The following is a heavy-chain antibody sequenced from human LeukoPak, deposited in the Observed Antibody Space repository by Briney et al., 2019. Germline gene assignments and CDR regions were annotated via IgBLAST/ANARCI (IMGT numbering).Heavy chain of an antibody. CDR1: GFTFSTYG. V-gene: IGHV3-30*18. CDR3: AKDSSPAYFDY. J-gene: IGHJ4*02. Sequence: GRSLRLSCAASGFTFSTYGMHWVRQAPGKGLEWVALISYDGSNIYYADSVKGRFTTSRDRSMNTLYLQTNSLRGEDTAVYFCAKDSSPAYFDYWGQGTLVTVSS. CDR2: ISYDGSNI. D-gene: IGHD6-6*01.